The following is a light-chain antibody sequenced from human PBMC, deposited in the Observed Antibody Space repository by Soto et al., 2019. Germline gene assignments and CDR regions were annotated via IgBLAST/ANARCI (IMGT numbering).Light chain of an antibody. V-gene: IGKV1-5*01. CDR1: QDISRW. CDR2: DVS. J-gene: IGKJ2*03. CDR3: QQYNAYYS. Sequence: DIQMTQSPPTLPASQGERVTITCRASQDISRWLAWYQQKPGKAPELLIYDVSTLQSGVPSRFSGTGSGTGFTLTISSLQPEDCATYYCQQYNAYYSLGQGTKVDVK.